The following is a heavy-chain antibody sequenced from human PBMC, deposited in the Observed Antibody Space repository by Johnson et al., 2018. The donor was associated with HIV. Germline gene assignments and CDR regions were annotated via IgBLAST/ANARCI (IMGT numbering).Heavy chain of an antibody. V-gene: IGHV3-30*02. D-gene: IGHD3-16*01. CDR1: GFTFSSYG. J-gene: IGHJ3*02. Sequence: QVQLVESGGGVVQPGGSLRLSCAASGFTFSSYGMHWVRQAPGKGLEWVAFIRYDGSNKYYADSVTGRFTVSRDNSKNTLYLQMNSLRGEDTALYYCARGRLGDPFPGAFDIWGQGTMVTVSS. CDR3: ARGRLGDPFPGAFDI. CDR2: IRYDGSNK.